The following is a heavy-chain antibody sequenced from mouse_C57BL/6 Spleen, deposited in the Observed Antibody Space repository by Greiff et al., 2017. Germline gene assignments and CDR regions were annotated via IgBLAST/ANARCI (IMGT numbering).Heavy chain of an antibody. J-gene: IGHJ4*01. D-gene: IGHD2-1*01. CDR1: GYTFTSYW. CDR2: INPSNGGT. CDR3: ARMVRYYAMDY. Sequence: QVQLKQPGTELVKPGASVKLSCKASGYTFTSYWMHWVKQRPGQGLEWIGNINPSNGGTNYNEKFKSKATLTADKSSSTAYMQLNSLTSEDSAVYFCARMVRYYAMDYWGQGTSVTVSS. V-gene: IGHV1-53*01.